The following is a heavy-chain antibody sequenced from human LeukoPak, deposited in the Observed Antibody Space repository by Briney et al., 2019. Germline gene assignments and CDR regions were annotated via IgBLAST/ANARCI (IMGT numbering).Heavy chain of an antibody. Sequence: GGSLRLSCAASGFTFGSYWMTWVRQAPGKGLEWVANIKEDVSEINYAESVKGRFTISRDNSKNTLYLQMDSLRAEDTAVYYCAKDPPRLWFGELGYYGMDVWGQGTTVTVSS. J-gene: IGHJ6*02. V-gene: IGHV3-7*03. CDR3: AKDPPRLWFGELGYYGMDV. CDR2: IKEDVSEI. CDR1: GFTFGSYW. D-gene: IGHD3-10*01.